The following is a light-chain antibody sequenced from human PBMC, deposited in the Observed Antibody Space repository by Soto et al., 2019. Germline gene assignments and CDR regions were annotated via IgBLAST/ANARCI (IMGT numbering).Light chain of an antibody. CDR2: GAS. CDR1: QSVDIN. CDR3: QQYGSSPRIT. Sequence: EIVLTQSPGTLSVSPGDRVTLSCRASQSVDINLAWYQQRAGQAPRLLVYGASTKATDMPGRFSGRGSGTEFTLTINNLQSEDFAVYYCQQYGSSPRITFGQGTRLEI. V-gene: IGKV3-15*01. J-gene: IGKJ5*01.